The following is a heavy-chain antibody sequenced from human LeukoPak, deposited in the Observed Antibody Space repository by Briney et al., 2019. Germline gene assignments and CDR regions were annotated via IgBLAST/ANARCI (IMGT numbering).Heavy chain of an antibody. J-gene: IGHJ4*02. Sequence: GGSLRLSCAASGFTFGSHAMSWVRQAPGKGLQWVSGISGSGGSTYYADSVKGRFTISRDNPKNTLYMQMNSLAEDTAVYYCAKRTNFNSGSHDYWGQGTLVTVSS. CDR3: AKRTNFNSGSHDY. D-gene: IGHD3-10*01. V-gene: IGHV3-23*01. CDR2: ISGSGGST. CDR1: GFTFGSHA.